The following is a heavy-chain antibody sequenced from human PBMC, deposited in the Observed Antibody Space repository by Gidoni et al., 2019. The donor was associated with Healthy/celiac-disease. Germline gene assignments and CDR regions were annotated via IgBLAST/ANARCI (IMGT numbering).Heavy chain of an antibody. V-gene: IGHV3-7*04. D-gene: IGHD3-10*01. CDR3: ARVVVRGVLSYYYGIDV. Sequence: EVQLVESVGGVVQRGGSLRLACGASGFTVSSYWMSWVRQAPGKGLEWVANIKQFGIDKYYVVSVKGRFTISRDNAKNSLYLQMNSLRAEDTAVYYCARVVVRGVLSYYYGIDVWGQGTTVTVSS. J-gene: IGHJ6*02. CDR2: IKQFGIDK. CDR1: GFTVSSYW.